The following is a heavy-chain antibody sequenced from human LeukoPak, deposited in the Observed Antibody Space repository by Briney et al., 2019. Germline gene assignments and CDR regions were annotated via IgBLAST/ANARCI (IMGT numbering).Heavy chain of an antibody. D-gene: IGHD7-27*01. CDR2: IYYSGST. Sequence: SETLSLTCTVSGGSVSSGSYYWSWIRQPPGKGLEWIGYIYYSGSTNYNPSLKSRVTISVDTSKNQFSLKLSSVTAADTAVYYCARTGDSDAFDIWGKGTMVTVST. J-gene: IGHJ3*02. CDR3: ARTGDSDAFDI. V-gene: IGHV4-61*01. CDR1: GGSVSSGSYY.